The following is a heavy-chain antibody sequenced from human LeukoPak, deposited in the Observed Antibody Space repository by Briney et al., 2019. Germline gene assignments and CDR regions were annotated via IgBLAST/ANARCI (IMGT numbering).Heavy chain of an antibody. CDR2: IRSKAYGGTT. D-gene: IGHD2-2*01. J-gene: IGHJ4*02. CDR1: GFTFGDYA. Sequence: GGSLRLSCTASGFTFGDYAMSWVRQASGKGLEWVGFIRSKAYGGTTEYAASVKGRFTISRDDSKSIAYLQMNSLKTEDTAVYYCTRNRGSTKYYFDYWGQGTLVTVSS. V-gene: IGHV3-49*04. CDR3: TRNRGSTKYYFDY.